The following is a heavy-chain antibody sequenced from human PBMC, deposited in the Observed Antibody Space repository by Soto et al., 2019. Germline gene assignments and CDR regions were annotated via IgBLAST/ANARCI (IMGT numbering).Heavy chain of an antibody. CDR1: GGSISNSY. Sequence: SETLSLTCTVSGGSISNSYWSWIRLSPGKGLEWIGYIYYSGSTNYNPSLNSRVTISVDTSKNHFSLTLTSVTAADTAVYSCARQSLRRPFGRLILVALDSWGLGSLVTVSS. J-gene: IGHJ5*02. D-gene: IGHD3-16*02. CDR3: ARQSLRRPFGRLILVALDS. V-gene: IGHV4-59*01. CDR2: IYYSGST.